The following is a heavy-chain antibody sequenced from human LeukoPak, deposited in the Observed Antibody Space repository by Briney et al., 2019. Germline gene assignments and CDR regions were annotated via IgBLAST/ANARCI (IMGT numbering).Heavy chain of an antibody. CDR1: GFTFSSYS. CDR3: ARHLSGISGYTYGRGIDY. CDR2: ISSGSSYI. V-gene: IGHV3-21*01. J-gene: IGHJ4*02. Sequence: GGSLRLSCAASGFTFSSYSMNWVRQAPGKGLEWVSSISSGSSYIYYGDSVKGRFTISRDNAKSSLYLQMNSLRAEDTAVYYCARHLSGISGYTYGRGIDYWGQGTLVTVSS. D-gene: IGHD5-18*01.